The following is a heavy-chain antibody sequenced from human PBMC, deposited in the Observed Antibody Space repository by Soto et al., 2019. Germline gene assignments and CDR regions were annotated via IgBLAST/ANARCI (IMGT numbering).Heavy chain of an antibody. D-gene: IGHD3-22*01. CDR2: IIPNLGIA. Sequence: RLSMAPGQGLEWMGRIIPNLGIANYAQKFQGRVTITADKSTSTAYMELSSLRSDDTAVYYCAREPVSSGYLDYWGQGTLVTSPQ. J-gene: IGHJ4*02. CDR3: AREPVSSGYLDY. V-gene: IGHV1-69*04.